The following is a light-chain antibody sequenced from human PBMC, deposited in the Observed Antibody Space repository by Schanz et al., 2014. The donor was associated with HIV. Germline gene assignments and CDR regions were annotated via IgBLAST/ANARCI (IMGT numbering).Light chain of an antibody. Sequence: EIVLTQSPGTLSLSPGERGTLSCRASQSVKSNFIGWYQQKPGQAHRLLIFGASNRATGIPDRFSGGESGTDFTLTISRVEPEDFAVYYCQQYGSSPWTFGQGTRVDVK. J-gene: IGKJ1*01. CDR2: GAS. V-gene: IGKV3-20*01. CDR3: QQYGSSPWT. CDR1: QSVKSNF.